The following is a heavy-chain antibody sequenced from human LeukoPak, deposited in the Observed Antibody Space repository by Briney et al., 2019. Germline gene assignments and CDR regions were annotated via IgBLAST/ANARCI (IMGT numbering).Heavy chain of an antibody. D-gene: IGHD6-13*01. CDR3: ARSILHSSSWPGPFDY. V-gene: IGHV1-69*05. J-gene: IGHJ4*02. CDR1: GGTFSSYA. Sequence: ASVKVSCTASGGTFSSYAISWVRQAPGQGLEWMGGIIPIFGTANYAQKFQGRVTITTDESTSTAYMELSSLRSEDTAVYYCARSILHSSSWPGPFDYWGQGTLVTVSS. CDR2: IIPIFGTA.